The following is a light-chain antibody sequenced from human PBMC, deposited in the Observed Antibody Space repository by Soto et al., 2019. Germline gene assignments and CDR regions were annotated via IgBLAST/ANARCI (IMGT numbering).Light chain of an antibody. CDR2: EVT. CDR3: CSYAGSYTWV. V-gene: IGLV2-23*02. J-gene: IGLJ3*02. Sequence: QSVLTQPASVSGSPGQSITISCSGTSSDVGNSNFVSWYQHHPGKAPKLMIYEVTKRPSGVSNRFSGSKSGNTASLTITGLQAEDEADYYCCSYAGSYTWVFGGGTKLTVL. CDR1: SSDVGNSNF.